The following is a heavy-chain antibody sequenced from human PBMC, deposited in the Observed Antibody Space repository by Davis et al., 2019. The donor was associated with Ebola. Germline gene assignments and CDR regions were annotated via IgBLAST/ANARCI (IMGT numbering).Heavy chain of an antibody. Sequence: PGGSLRLSCAASGFTFSSYSMNWVRQAPGKGLEWVSYISSSSSTIYYADSVKGRFTISRDNAKNSLYLQMNSLRAEDTAVYYCARDCGDCGGDWYFDLWGRGTLVTVSS. V-gene: IGHV3-48*04. CDR3: ARDCGDCGGDWYFDL. CDR1: GFTFSSYS. CDR2: ISSSSSTI. D-gene: IGHD2-21*01. J-gene: IGHJ2*01.